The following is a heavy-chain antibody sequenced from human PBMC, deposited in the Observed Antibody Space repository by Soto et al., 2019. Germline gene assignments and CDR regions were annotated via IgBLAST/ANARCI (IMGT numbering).Heavy chain of an antibody. V-gene: IGHV5-51*01. CDR2: IYPGDSNT. Sequence: GESLKISCKGSGYSFTSYWIGWVRQMPGKGLEWMGIIYPGDSNTRDSPPFQGQVTISADKSISSAYLQWSSLKASDTAMYYCARQGYCSNTACYSVDYWGQGTLVTVSS. CDR3: ARQGYCSNTACYSVDY. D-gene: IGHD2-2*02. CDR1: GYSFTSYW. J-gene: IGHJ4*02.